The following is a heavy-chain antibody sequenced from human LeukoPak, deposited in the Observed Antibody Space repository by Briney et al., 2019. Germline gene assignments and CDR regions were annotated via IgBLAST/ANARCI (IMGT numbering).Heavy chain of an antibody. D-gene: IGHD6-13*01. V-gene: IGHV3-23*01. CDR1: GFTFSSYA. CDR3: AKGEAWYQIDY. J-gene: IGHJ4*02. CDR2: ITGSGGNT. Sequence: GGSLRLSCAASGFTFSSYAMSWVRQAPGKGLEWVSSITGSGGNTYHADSVKGRFTISRDNSKNTLYLQMNSLRAEDTAVYYCAKGEAWYQIDYWGQGTLVTVSS.